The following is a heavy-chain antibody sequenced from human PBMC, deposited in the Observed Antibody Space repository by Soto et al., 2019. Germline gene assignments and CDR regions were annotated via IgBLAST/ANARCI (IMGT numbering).Heavy chain of an antibody. J-gene: IGHJ4*02. V-gene: IGHV1-69*13. CDR2: IIPIFGTA. Sequence: ASVKVSCKASGGTFSSYAISWVRQAPGQGLEWMGGIIPIFGTANYAQKFQGRVTITADESTRTAYMELSSLRSEDTAVYYCARGRWLQFSPLYFDYWGQGTLVTVSS. D-gene: IGHD5-12*01. CDR1: GGTFSSYA. CDR3: ARGRWLQFSPLYFDY.